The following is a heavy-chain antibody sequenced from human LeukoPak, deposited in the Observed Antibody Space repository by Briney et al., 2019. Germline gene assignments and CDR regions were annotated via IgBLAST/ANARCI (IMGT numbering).Heavy chain of an antibody. V-gene: IGHV3-30*15. D-gene: IGHD2/OR15-2a*01. CDR3: ASGLYGQTVDY. Sequence: GGSLRLSCAASGFTFSSYAMHWVRQAPGKGLEWVAVISYDGSNKYYADSVKGRFTISRDNSKNTLYLQMSSLRAEDTAVYYCASGLYGQTVDYWGQGTLVTVSS. J-gene: IGHJ4*02. CDR1: GFTFSSYA. CDR2: ISYDGSNK.